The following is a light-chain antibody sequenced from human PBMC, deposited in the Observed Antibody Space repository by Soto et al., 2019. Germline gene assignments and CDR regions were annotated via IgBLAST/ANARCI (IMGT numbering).Light chain of an antibody. Sequence: DSQMTQYPSTLSASVGDRVTITCRASQSMSSWLAWYQQKPGKAPKLLISKASTLQSGVPPRFSGSGYGTEFTLTISSLQPDDFATYYCQQYERYPMTFGGGTKVEIK. V-gene: IGKV1-5*03. J-gene: IGKJ4*01. CDR3: QQYERYPMT. CDR1: QSMSSW. CDR2: KAS.